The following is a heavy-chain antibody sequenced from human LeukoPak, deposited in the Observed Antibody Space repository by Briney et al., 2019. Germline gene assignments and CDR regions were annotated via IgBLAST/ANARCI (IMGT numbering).Heavy chain of an antibody. Sequence: SQTLSLTCAISGDSVSSNSAAWNWIRQSPSRGLEWLGRIYYRSKWYNDYAVSVKSRITINPDTSKNQFSLQLNSVTPEDTAVYYCARVRCSGGSCPYYYYYYYMDVWGKGTTVTVSS. CDR2: IYYRSKWYN. J-gene: IGHJ6*03. V-gene: IGHV6-1*01. CDR1: GDSVSSNSAA. CDR3: ARVRCSGGSCPYYYYYYYMDV. D-gene: IGHD2-15*01.